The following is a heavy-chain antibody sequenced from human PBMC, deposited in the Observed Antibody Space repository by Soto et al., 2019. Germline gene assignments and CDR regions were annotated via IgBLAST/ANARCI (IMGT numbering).Heavy chain of an antibody. D-gene: IGHD3-22*01. CDR1: XFTXXXFA. CDR2: ISYDGSDK. V-gene: IGHV3-30*04. Sequence: GGXLXXXXAASXFTXXXFAXXXXXXXSGKGLERVAVISYDGSDKYYADSVKGRFTISRDNSKNTLYLQMNSLRREDTSVYYCAREYSLAVVAPGYRGQGILVTVPS. CDR3: AREYSLAVVAPGY. J-gene: IGHJ4*02.